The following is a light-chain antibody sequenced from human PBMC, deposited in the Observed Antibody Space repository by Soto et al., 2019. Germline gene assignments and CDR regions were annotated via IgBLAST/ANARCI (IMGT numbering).Light chain of an antibody. CDR3: QQYYSNPLT. CDR2: WAS. J-gene: IGKJ4*01. CDR1: QSVLYSSNNKNY. Sequence: DIVMPQSPDSLAVSLGERATINCKSSQSVLYSSNNKNYLAWYQQKQGQTPKMLIYWASTRESGVPDRLSGSGSGTDFTLTISRLQAEDVAVYYCQQYYSNPLTFGGGTKVDIK. V-gene: IGKV4-1*01.